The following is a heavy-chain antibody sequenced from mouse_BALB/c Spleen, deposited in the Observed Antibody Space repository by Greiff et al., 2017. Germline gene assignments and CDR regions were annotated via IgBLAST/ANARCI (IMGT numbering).Heavy chain of an antibody. CDR1: GFTFSDYY. CDR3: AREEDGLMITTRPRYDMDY. D-gene: IGHD2-4*01. V-gene: IGHV5-4*02. CDR2: ISDGGSYT. Sequence: EVQGVESGGGLVKPGGSLKLSCAASGFTFSDYYMYWVRQTPEKRLEWVATISDGGSYTYYPDSVQGRFTISRDNAKNNLYLQMSSLKSEDTAMYYCAREEDGLMITTRPRYDMDYWGEGTSVAVSS. J-gene: IGHJ4*01.